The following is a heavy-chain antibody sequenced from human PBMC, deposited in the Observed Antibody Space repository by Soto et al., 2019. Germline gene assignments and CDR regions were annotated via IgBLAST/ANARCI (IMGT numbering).Heavy chain of an antibody. CDR2: ISGSGGST. CDR3: AKDRLRNYDFWSGYSYYYGMDV. CDR1: GLTFSSYA. V-gene: IGHV3-23*01. Sequence: GGSLRLSCAASGLTFSSYAMSWVRQAPGKGLEWVSAISGSGGSTYYADSVKGRFTISRDNSKNTLYLQMNSLRAEDTAVYYCAKDRLRNYDFWSGYSYYYGMDVWGQGTTVTVSS. J-gene: IGHJ6*02. D-gene: IGHD3-3*01.